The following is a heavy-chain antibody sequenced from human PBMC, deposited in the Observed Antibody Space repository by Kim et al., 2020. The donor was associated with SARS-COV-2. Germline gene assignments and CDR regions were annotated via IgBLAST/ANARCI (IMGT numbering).Heavy chain of an antibody. CDR3: ARHIAAARHTPYGMDV. D-gene: IGHD6-13*01. CDR1: GYSFTSYW. J-gene: IGHJ6*02. CDR2: IYPGDSDT. Sequence: GESLKISCKGSGYSFTSYWIGWVRQMPGKGLEWMGIIYPGDSDTRYSPSFQGQVTISADKSISTAYLQWSSLKASDTAMYYCARHIAAARHTPYGMDVWGQGTTVTVSS. V-gene: IGHV5-51*01.